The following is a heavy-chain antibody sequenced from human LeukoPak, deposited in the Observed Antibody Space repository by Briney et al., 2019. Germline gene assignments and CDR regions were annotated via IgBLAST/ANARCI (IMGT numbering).Heavy chain of an antibody. Sequence: ASVKVSCKASGYTFTSYGISWVRQAPGQGLEWMGWISAYNGNTNYAQKLQGRVTMTTDTSTSTAYMELRSLRSDDTAVYYCARDAASRHWGYCSSTSCYPSDPWGQGTLVTVSS. CDR2: ISAYNGNT. CDR1: GYTFTSYG. V-gene: IGHV1-18*01. D-gene: IGHD2-2*01. J-gene: IGHJ5*02. CDR3: ARDAASRHWGYCSSTSCYPSDP.